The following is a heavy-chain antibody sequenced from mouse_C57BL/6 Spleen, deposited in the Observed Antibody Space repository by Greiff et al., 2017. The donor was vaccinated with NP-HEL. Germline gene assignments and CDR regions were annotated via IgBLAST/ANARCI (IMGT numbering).Heavy chain of an antibody. D-gene: IGHD3-3*01. CDR2: ISSGSSTI. Sequence: DVMLVESGGGLVKPGGSLKLSCAASGFTFSDYGMHWVRQAPEKGLEWVAYISSGSSTIYYADTVKGRFTISRDNAKNTLFLQMTSLRSEDTAMYYCARPWGGRDYAMDYWGQGTSVTVSS. J-gene: IGHJ4*01. V-gene: IGHV5-17*01. CDR3: ARPWGGRDYAMDY. CDR1: GFTFSDYG.